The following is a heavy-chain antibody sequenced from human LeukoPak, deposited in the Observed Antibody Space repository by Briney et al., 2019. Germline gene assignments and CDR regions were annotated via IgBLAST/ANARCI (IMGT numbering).Heavy chain of an antibody. CDR1: GGSISSSSYY. Sequence: SETLSLTCTDSGGSISSSSYYWGWIRQPPGKGLEWIGIIYYSGSTHYNPSLKSRVTISVDSSKNQFSLKLSSVTAADTAVYYCAREWEFAAAGTNWFDPWGQGTLVTVSS. CDR3: AREWEFAAAGTNWFDP. CDR2: IYYSGST. J-gene: IGHJ5*02. V-gene: IGHV4-39*02. D-gene: IGHD6-13*01.